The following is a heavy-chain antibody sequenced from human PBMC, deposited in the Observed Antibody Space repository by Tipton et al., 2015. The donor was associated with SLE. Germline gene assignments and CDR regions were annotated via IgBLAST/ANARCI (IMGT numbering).Heavy chain of an antibody. CDR2: IYYSGST. Sequence: TLSLTCTVSGGSISSGSYYWSWIRQHPGKGLEWIGYIYYSGSTYYNPSLKSRVTISVDTSKNQFSLKLSSVTAADTAVYYCAREWVTMVQGVQGGMDVWGQGTTVTVSS. J-gene: IGHJ6*02. CDR3: AREWVTMVQGVQGGMDV. D-gene: IGHD3-10*01. CDR1: GGSISSGSYY. V-gene: IGHV4-31*03.